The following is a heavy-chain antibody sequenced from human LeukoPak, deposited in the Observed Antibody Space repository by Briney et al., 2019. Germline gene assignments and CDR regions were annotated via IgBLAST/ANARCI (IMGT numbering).Heavy chain of an antibody. V-gene: IGHV4-59*01. CDR3: ALSEWLVRDAFDI. J-gene: IGHJ3*02. Sequence: PSETLSLTCTVSGGSTSSYFWTWIRQPPGKGLEWIGYIHYSGSTNYNPSLKSRATISVDTSKNQFSLKLISVTAADTAVYYCALSEWLVRDAFDIWGQGTMVTVSS. D-gene: IGHD6-19*01. CDR1: GGSTSSYF. CDR2: IHYSGST.